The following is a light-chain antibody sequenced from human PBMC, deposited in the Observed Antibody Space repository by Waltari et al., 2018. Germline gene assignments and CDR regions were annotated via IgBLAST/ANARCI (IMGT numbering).Light chain of an antibody. CDR1: QSIDTL. V-gene: IGKV1-5*03. CDR2: KAS. J-gene: IGKJ2*01. CDR3: QQYNSYSHT. Sequence: EIQMTQSPSILSASVGDRVTLTCRASQSIDTLLAWYQQKPGKAPELLISKASTLESGVPSRFSGRGSGTEFTLTISGLQPDDFATYYCQQYNSYSHTFGPGTKLEI.